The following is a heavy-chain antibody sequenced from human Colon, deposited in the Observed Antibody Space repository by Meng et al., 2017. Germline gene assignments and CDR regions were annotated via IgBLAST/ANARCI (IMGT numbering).Heavy chain of an antibody. CDR2: IDHFGIS. V-gene: IGHV4-34*02. CDR3: ATGLRHGDWFDP. Sequence: QVQIQQGGVGLLQPSWTLSLTCAVSGGSFIGFYWSWIHQPPGKGLEWIGEIDHFGISNYNSSLKGRLTMSVDTSKKQISLTLTSVTAADTAVYYCATGLRHGDWFDPWGPGTLVTVSS. CDR1: GGSFIGFY. D-gene: IGHD4-17*01. J-gene: IGHJ5*02.